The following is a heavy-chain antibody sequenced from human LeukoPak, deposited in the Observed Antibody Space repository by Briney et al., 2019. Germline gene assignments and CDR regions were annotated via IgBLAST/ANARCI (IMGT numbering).Heavy chain of an antibody. V-gene: IGHV4-38-2*02. D-gene: IGHD6-13*01. J-gene: IGHJ4*02. Sequence: SETLSLTCTVSGYSISSGYYWGWIRQPPGKGLEWIGSIYHSGSTYYNPSLKSRVTISVDTSKNQFSLKLSSVTAADTAVYYCARGGTGYSSNWGQGTPVTVSS. CDR1: GYSISSGYY. CDR2: IYHSGST. CDR3: ARGGTGYSSN.